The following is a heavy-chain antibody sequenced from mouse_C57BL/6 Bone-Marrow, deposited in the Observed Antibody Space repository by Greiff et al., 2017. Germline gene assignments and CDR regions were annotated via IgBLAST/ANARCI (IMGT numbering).Heavy chain of an antibody. D-gene: IGHD2-4*01. J-gene: IGHJ3*01. CDR3: ARGGIYYDYDAWFAY. CDR2: IFPGDGDT. V-gene: IGHV1-80*01. Sequence: VQLQQSGAELVKPGASVKISCKASGYAFSSYWMNWVKQRPGKGLEWIGQIFPGDGDTNYNGKFKGKATLTADKSSSTAYMQLSSLTSEDSAVYFCARGGIYYDYDAWFAYWGQGALVTVSA. CDR1: GYAFSSYW.